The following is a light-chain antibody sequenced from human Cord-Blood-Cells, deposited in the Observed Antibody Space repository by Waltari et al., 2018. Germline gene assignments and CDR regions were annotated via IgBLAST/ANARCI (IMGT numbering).Light chain of an antibody. CDR2: DAS. CDR3: QQRSNWPPLT. CDR1: QSVSSY. Sequence: EIVLTQSPPTLSLSPVARATLSCRASQSVSSYLAWYQQKPGQAPRLLIYDASNRATGIPARFSGSGSGTDFTLTISSLEPEDFAVYYWQQRSNWPPLTFGGGTKVEIK. V-gene: IGKV3-11*01. J-gene: IGKJ4*01.